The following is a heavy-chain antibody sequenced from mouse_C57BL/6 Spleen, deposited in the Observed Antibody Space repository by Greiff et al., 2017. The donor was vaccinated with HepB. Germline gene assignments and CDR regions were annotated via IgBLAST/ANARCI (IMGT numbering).Heavy chain of an antibody. V-gene: IGHV1-59*01. J-gene: IGHJ2*01. D-gene: IGHD1-1*01. CDR2: IDPSDSYT. CDR3: ARTGSGSNWYFDY. CDR1: GYTFTSYW. Sequence: QVQLQQPGAELVRPGTSVKLSCKASGYTFTSYWMHWVKQRPGQGLEWIGVIDPSDSYTNYNQKFKGKATLTVDTSSSTAYMQLSSLTSEDSAVYYCARTGSGSNWYFDYWGQGTTLTVSS.